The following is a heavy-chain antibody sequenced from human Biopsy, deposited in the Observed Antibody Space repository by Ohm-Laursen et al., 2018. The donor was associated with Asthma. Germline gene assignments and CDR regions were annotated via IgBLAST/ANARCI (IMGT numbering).Heavy chain of an antibody. Sequence: SLRLSCAATGFSFDDCAMHWVRQAPGKGLEWVSSISWNSGNIDYAVSVKGRFTISRDNAKNSLYLQMQSLRPEDTAFYYCAKSADYYDSTDYLDFWGHGTLVTVSS. CDR1: GFSFDDCA. V-gene: IGHV3-9*01. J-gene: IGHJ4*01. CDR2: ISWNSGNI. D-gene: IGHD3-22*01. CDR3: AKSADYYDSTDYLDF.